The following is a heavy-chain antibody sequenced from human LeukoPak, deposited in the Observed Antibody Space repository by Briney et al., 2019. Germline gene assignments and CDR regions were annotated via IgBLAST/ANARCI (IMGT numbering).Heavy chain of an antibody. Sequence: NPSETLSLTCTVSGGSLIIYYWSWIRQPPGKGLEWIGYIYYSGSTNYNPSLKSRVTISVDTSKNQFSLKLSSVTAADTAVYYCARDPYMYYFDYWGQGTLVTVSS. CDR1: GGSLIIYY. J-gene: IGHJ4*02. V-gene: IGHV4-59*01. CDR2: IYYSGST. D-gene: IGHD4-11*01. CDR3: ARDPYMYYFDY.